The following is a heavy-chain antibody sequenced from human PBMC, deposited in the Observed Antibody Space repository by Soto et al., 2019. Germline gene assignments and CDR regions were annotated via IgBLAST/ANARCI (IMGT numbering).Heavy chain of an antibody. CDR3: ARFEEYYGMDV. CDR2: IYHSGST. J-gene: IGHJ6*02. Sequence: SETLSLTCAVSGGSISSGGYSWSWIRQPPGKGLEWIGYIYHSGSTYYNPSLKSRATISVDRSKNHFSLKLSSVTAADTAVYYCARFEEYYGMDVWGQGTTVTVSS. CDR1: GGSISSGGYS. V-gene: IGHV4-30-2*01.